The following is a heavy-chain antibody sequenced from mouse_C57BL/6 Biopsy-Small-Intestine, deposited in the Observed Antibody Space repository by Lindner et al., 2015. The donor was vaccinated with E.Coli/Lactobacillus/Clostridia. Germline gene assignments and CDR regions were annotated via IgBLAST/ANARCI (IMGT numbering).Heavy chain of an antibody. V-gene: IGHV1-7*01. CDR1: GYTFTNYW. D-gene: IGHD2-1*01. CDR2: INPSDIYT. CDR3: ARTGNFAYFDY. J-gene: IGHJ2*02. Sequence: VQLQESGAELAKPGASVKLSCKASGYTFTNYWMHWVKQRPGQGLEWIGFINPSDIYTKYNQKFKDKATLTADKSSSTAYMQLSSLTYEDSAVYYCARTGNFAYFDYWGQGTSLTVSS.